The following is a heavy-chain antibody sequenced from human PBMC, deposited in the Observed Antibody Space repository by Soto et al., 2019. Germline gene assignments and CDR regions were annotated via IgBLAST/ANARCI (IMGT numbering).Heavy chain of an antibody. J-gene: IGHJ4*02. CDR1: GFSLSTSEVG. CDR2: IYWDDDK. CDR3: AHRSYYDSSGYQDFDY. Sequence: FCPTLVNPTQTLTLTCTFSGFSLSTSEVGVGWIRQPPGKALEWLALIYWDDDKRYSPSLKSRLTITKDTSKNQVVLTMTNMDPVDTATYYCAHRSYYDSSGYQDFDYWGQGTLVTVSS. V-gene: IGHV2-5*02. D-gene: IGHD3-22*01.